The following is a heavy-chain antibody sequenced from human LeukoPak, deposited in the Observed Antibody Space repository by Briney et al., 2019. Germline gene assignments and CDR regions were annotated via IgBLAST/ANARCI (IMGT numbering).Heavy chain of an antibody. V-gene: IGHV1-8*03. J-gene: IGHJ5*02. CDR1: GYTLTSYD. Sequence: ASVKVSCKASGYTLTSYDINWVRQATGQGLEWMGWMNPNSGNTGYAQKFQGRVTITRNTSISTAYMELSSLRSEDTAVYYCARGPFGEVVVAATGYWFDPWGQGTLVTVSS. CDR2: MNPNSGNT. D-gene: IGHD2-15*01. CDR3: ARGPFGEVVVAATGYWFDP.